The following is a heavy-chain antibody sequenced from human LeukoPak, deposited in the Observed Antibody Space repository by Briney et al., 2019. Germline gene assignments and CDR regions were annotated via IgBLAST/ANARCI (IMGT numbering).Heavy chain of an antibody. V-gene: IGHV3-23*01. CDR1: EFTFSSHA. J-gene: IGHJ4*02. CDR2: ISGGGEST. CDR3: AKGKYSSGGVPDY. D-gene: IGHD6-19*01. Sequence: GGSLGLSCVASEFTFSSHAMNWVRQAPGKGLEWVSSISGGGESTYYADSVKGRFTVSRDNSKNTLYLQINSLRGEDTAVYYCAKGKYSSGGVPDYWGQGTLVTASS.